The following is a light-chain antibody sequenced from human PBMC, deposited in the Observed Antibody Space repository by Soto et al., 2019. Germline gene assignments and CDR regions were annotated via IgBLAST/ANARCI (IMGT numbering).Light chain of an antibody. CDR2: DAS. V-gene: IGKV1-5*01. Sequence: DIQMTQSPATLSASVGDTVTITCRASQSISNWLAWYQQKPGKAPNLLIYDASTLESGVPSRFGGSGSGTEFTLTISRLQHDDFATYHALQNVPSSPYTFGQGTKVETK. CDR3: LQNVPSSPYT. J-gene: IGKJ2*01. CDR1: QSISNW.